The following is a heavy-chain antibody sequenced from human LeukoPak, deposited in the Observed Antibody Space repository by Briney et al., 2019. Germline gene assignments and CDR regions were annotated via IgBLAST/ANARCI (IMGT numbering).Heavy chain of an antibody. D-gene: IGHD3-22*01. V-gene: IGHV5-51*01. Sequence: GESLKISCKSSGYSFSNYWIAWVRQMPGKGLEWMGIIHPVNSSDRYGPAFQGQVTMLADKYTAYLQWRSLKASDTAIYSCARQQYYDDSGFYSAFFDLWGQGTLVTVSP. J-gene: IGHJ4*02. CDR1: GYSFSNYW. CDR3: ARQQYYDDSGFYSAFFDL. CDR2: IHPVNSSD.